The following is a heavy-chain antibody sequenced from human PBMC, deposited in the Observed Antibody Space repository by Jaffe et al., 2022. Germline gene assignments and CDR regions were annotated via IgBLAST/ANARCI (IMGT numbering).Heavy chain of an antibody. D-gene: IGHD3-10*01. V-gene: IGHV4-61*02. Sequence: QVQLQESGPGLVKPSQTLSLTCTVSGGSISSGSYYWSWIRQPAGKGLEWIGRIYTSGSTNYNPSLKSRVTISVDTSKNQFSLKLSSVTAADTAVYYCARDVAWFGEYQWFDPWGQGTLVTVSS. J-gene: IGHJ5*02. CDR2: IYTSGST. CDR1: GGSISSGSYY. CDR3: ARDVAWFGEYQWFDP.